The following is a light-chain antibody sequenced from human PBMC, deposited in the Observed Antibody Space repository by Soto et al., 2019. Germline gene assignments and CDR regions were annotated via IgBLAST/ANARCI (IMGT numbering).Light chain of an antibody. Sequence: DVVMTQSPDSLALSVGVRARIKFKSSLSLLSGSDNRNYWAWFQQKVGQPPKLLIRWASTRESGVPARFSASGSATDFTLTINSLQAEGVAVYYCQTSYRVPLPFGRGPQLDLK. V-gene: IGKV4-1*01. J-gene: IGKJ2*01. CDR1: LSLLSGSDNRNY. CDR3: QTSYRVPLP. CDR2: WAS.